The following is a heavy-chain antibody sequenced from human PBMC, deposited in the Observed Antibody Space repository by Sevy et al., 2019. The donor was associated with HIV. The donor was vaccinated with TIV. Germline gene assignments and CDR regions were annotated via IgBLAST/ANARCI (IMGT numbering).Heavy chain of an antibody. Sequence: GGSLRLSCAASGFTFSSYWMSWVRQAPGKGLEWVANIKQDGSEKCYVDSVKRRFTISRDNAKNSLYLQMNSLRAEDTAVYYCAREPGYCSSTSCYRYYYGMDVWGQGTTVTVSS. J-gene: IGHJ6*02. CDR2: IKQDGSEK. D-gene: IGHD2-2*01. V-gene: IGHV3-7*01. CDR3: AREPGYCSSTSCYRYYYGMDV. CDR1: GFTFSSYW.